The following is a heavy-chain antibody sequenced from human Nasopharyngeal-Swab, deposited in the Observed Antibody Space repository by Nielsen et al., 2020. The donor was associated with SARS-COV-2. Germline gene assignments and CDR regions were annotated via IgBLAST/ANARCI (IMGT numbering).Heavy chain of an antibody. CDR2: INRDDTTA. J-gene: IGHJ4*02. D-gene: IGHD6-13*01. CDR3: VPWGPATGRGFGY. CDR1: GFTFSSYW. V-gene: IGHV3-74*01. Sequence: GGSLRLSCVGSGFTFSSYWMHWGRQAPGKGLVWVSQINRDDTTATYADSVEGRFTISRDNAKNTLYLQMNSLRVEDTAVYYCVPWGPATGRGFGYWGQGILVTVSS.